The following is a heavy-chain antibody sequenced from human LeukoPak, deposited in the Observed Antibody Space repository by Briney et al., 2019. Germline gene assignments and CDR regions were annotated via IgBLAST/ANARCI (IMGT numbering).Heavy chain of an antibody. Sequence: SETLSLTCTVSGVSISSSNSYWGWIRQPPGKGLEWIGSIYYSGNTYYNASLKSQVSISIDTSKNQFSLKLSSVTAADTAVYYCARGSPITIFGVVIWYYYYYMDVWGKGTTVTASS. D-gene: IGHD3-3*01. CDR2: IYYSGNT. CDR3: ARGSPITIFGVVIWYYYYYMDV. V-gene: IGHV4-39*01. CDR1: GVSISSSNSY. J-gene: IGHJ6*03.